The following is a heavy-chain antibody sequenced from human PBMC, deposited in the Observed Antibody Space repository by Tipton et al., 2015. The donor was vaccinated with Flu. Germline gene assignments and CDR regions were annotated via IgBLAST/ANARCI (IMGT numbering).Heavy chain of an antibody. CDR1: GFTFSSYS. CDR2: ISSSSSYI. V-gene: IGHV3-21*01. J-gene: IGHJ4*02. D-gene: IGHD3-9*01. Sequence: SLRLSCAASGFTFSSYSMNWVRQAPGKGLEWVSSISSSSSYIYYADSVKGRFTISRDNAKNSLYLQMNSLRAEDTAVYYCAREGYYDILTGYYQGFDYWGQGTLVTVSS. CDR3: AREGYYDILTGYYQGFDY.